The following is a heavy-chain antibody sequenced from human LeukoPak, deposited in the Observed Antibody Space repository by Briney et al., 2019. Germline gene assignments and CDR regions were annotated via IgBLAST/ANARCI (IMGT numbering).Heavy chain of an antibody. D-gene: IGHD6-19*01. Sequence: VASVKVSCKTSGYTFIGYYMHWVRQAPGQGLEWMGRFNPNTGGTSYAQKFQDRVTMTRDTSISTAYMEVSRLRSDDTAVYYCAREDRGSGWYEVEDYWGQGTLVTVSS. CDR1: GYTFIGYY. CDR3: AREDRGSGWYEVEDY. V-gene: IGHV1-2*06. CDR2: FNPNTGGT. J-gene: IGHJ4*02.